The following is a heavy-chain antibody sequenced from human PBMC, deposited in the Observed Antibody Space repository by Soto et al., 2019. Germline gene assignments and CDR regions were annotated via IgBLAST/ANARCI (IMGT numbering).Heavy chain of an antibody. CDR2: HHSDST. V-gene: IGHV4-4*08. J-gene: IGHJ4*02. D-gene: IGHD3-16*01. CDR1: GGSMRGQH. CDR3: ATYTVGEGGRGY. Sequence: QVQLQESGPGLVKPSETLSLTCTVSGGSMRGQHWSWIRQPPGKGLEWIGHHSDSTNYNPSPKSRITISTAPSKNQFSLKLSSVTAADTAVYYCATYTVGEGGRGYWGQGTLVSVSS.